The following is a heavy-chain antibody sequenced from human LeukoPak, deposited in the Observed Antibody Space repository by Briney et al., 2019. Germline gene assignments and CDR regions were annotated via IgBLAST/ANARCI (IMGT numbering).Heavy chain of an antibody. D-gene: IGHD3-22*01. V-gene: IGHV3-23*01. Sequence: PGGTLRLSCAASGFTFSSYGMSWVRQAPGKGLEWVSAISGSGGSTYYADSVKGRFTISRDNSKNTLYLQMNSLRAEDTAVYYCAKRSGMYYYDSSGYAYWGQGTLVAVSS. CDR1: GFTFSSYG. CDR3: AKRSGMYYYDSSGYAY. J-gene: IGHJ4*02. CDR2: ISGSGGST.